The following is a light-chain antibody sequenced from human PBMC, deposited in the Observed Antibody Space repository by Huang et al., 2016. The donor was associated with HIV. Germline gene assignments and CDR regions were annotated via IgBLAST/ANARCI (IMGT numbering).Light chain of an antibody. J-gene: IGKJ3*01. V-gene: IGKV1-33*01. CDR3: QQYDSLPRT. CDR2: DAA. Sequence: DIQMTQSPSSLSASIGDRVTITCRASRHIYSSLNWYQHRPGKATKLLIYDAANLEVGVPARFSGSGSGRNFTLIISSLQPEDFATYYCQQYDSLPRTFGPGTKV. CDR1: RHIYSS.